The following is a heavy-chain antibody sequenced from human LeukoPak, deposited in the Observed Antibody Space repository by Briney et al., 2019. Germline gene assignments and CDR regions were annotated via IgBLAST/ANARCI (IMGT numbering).Heavy chain of an antibody. Sequence: SETLSLTCTVSGGSISSYYWSWIRQPPGKGLEWIGYVYYSGSTNYNPSLKSRVTISVDTSKKQFSLKLSSVTAADTAVYYCARRPNTGTYYFDYWGQGTLVTVSS. D-gene: IGHD6-13*01. J-gene: IGHJ4*02. CDR1: GGSISSYY. CDR2: VYYSGST. CDR3: ARRPNTGTYYFDY. V-gene: IGHV4-59*08.